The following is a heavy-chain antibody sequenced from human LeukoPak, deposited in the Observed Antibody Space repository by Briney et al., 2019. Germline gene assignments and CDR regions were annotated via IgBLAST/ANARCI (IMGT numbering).Heavy chain of an antibody. J-gene: IGHJ4*02. Sequence: PGGSLRLSCAASGFPFSGSAMHWVRQASGKGLEWVGRIRSKANSYATAYAASVKGRFTISRDDSKNTAYLQMNSLKTEDTAVYYCTRHDYDYVWGSYRNPARFDYWGQGTLVTVSS. V-gene: IGHV3-73*01. CDR1: GFPFSGSA. CDR2: IRSKANSYAT. CDR3: TRHDYDYVWGSYRNPARFDY. D-gene: IGHD3-16*02.